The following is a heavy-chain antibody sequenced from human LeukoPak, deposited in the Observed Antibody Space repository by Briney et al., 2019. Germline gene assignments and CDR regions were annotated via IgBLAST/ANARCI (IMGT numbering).Heavy chain of an antibody. CDR1: GYTFTSYG. J-gene: IGHJ4*02. V-gene: IGHV1-18*01. Sequence: GASVKVSCKASGYTFTSYGISWVRQATGQGLEWMGWTSVYNGYTNYAQKLQGRVTMTTDTSTSTAYMELRSLRSDDTAVYYCARREEAVAGSDYWGQGTLVTVSS. D-gene: IGHD6-19*01. CDR2: TSVYNGYT. CDR3: ARREEAVAGSDY.